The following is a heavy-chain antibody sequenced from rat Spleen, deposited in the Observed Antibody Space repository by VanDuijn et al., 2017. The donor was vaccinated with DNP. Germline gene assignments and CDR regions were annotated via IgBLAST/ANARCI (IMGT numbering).Heavy chain of an antibody. CDR2: ISYYGDDI. CDR1: RFTFSDYY. CDR3: TTDLAY. Sequence: EVQLVESGGGLVQPGRSLKLSCTAPRFTFSDYYMAWVRQAPTKGLELVAFISYYGDDIHYGDSVKGRFTISRDNAKTTLYLQMDSLRSEDTATYYCTTDLAYWGQGVMVTVSS. J-gene: IGHJ2*01. V-gene: IGHV5-20*01.